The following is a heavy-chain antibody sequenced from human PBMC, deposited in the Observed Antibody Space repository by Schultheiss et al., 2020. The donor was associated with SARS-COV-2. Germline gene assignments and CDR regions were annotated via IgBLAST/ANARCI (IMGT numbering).Heavy chain of an antibody. J-gene: IGHJ3*02. V-gene: IGHV4-30-2*01. CDR1: GGSISSGGYS. CDR3: ALGEDAFDI. Sequence: SETLSLTCAVSGGSISSGGYSWSWIRQPPGKGLEWIGYIYYSGSTYYNPSLKSRVTISVDTSKNQFSLKLSSVTAADTAVYYCALGEDAFDIWGQGTMVTVSS. CDR2: IYYSGST. D-gene: IGHD2-21*01.